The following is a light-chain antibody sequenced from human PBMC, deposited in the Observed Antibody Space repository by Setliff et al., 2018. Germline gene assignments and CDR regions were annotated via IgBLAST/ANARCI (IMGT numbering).Light chain of an antibody. CDR3: CSYVGSHTLRV. CDR2: DVY. CDR1: SSDFGGSNY. V-gene: IGLV2-11*01. J-gene: IGLJ1*01. Sequence: QSVLTQPRSVSGSPGQSVSISCTGTSSDFGGSNYVSWYQQHPGRAPKLMIYDVYRRPSGVPDRFSGSKSGNTASLTISGLQAEDEADYYCCSYVGSHTLRVFGTGTKVTVL.